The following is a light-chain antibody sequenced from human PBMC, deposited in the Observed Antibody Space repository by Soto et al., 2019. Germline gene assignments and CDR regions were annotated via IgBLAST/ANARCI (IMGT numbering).Light chain of an antibody. CDR1: QGIITY. Sequence: DIQLTQSPSFLSASVGDRVTITCRASQGIITYLAWYQQKPGKAPKLLIYAASTLQSGVPSRFSGSGSGTDFTLTISSLQPEDFATYYCQQLNSYPTFGQGTRLEIK. CDR3: QQLNSYPT. J-gene: IGKJ5*01. CDR2: AAS. V-gene: IGKV1-9*01.